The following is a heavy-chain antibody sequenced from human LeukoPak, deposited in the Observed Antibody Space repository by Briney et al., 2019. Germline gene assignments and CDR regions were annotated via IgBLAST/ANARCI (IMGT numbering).Heavy chain of an antibody. CDR2: IYYSGST. V-gene: IGHV4-39*07. Sequence: SETLSLTCTVSGGSISSSSYYWGWIRQPPGKGLEWIGSIYYSGSTYYNPSLKSRVTISVDTSKNQFSLKLSSVTAADTAVYYCARVILNNCGGDCYSGGGFDYWGQGTLVTVSS. CDR3: ARVILNNCGGDCYSGGGFDY. CDR1: GGSISSSSYY. D-gene: IGHD2-21*02. J-gene: IGHJ4*02.